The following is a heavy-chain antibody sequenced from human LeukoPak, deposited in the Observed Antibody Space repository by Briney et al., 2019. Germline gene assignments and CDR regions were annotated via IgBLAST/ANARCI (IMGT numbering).Heavy chain of an antibody. D-gene: IGHD3-22*01. CDR1: GGFISSGDYY. Sequence: SETLSLTCTVSGGFISSGDYYWSWIRQPPGKGLEWIGEINHSGSTNYNPSLKSRVTISVDTSKNQFSLKLSSVTAADTAVYYCARGRNYYRGAFDIWGQGTMVTVSS. J-gene: IGHJ3*02. CDR3: ARGRNYYRGAFDI. V-gene: IGHV4-39*07. CDR2: INHSGST.